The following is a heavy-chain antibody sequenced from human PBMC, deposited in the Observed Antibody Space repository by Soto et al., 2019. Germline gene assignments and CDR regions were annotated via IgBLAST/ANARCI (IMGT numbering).Heavy chain of an antibody. CDR3: ARDQLDIDGGNYYYYGMDV. D-gene: IGHD5-12*01. CDR2: IYHSGST. Sequence: SETLSLTCAVSGCSISSTNWWSWVRQPPGKGLEWIGEIYHSGSTNYNPSLKSRVTISVDKSKNQFSLKLSSVTAADTAVYYCARDQLDIDGGNYYYYGMDVWGQGTTVT. CDR1: GCSISSTNW. V-gene: IGHV4-4*02. J-gene: IGHJ6*02.